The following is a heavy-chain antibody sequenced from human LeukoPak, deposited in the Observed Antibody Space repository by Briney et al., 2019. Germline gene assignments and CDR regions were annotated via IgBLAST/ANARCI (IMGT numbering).Heavy chain of an antibody. V-gene: IGHV5-51*01. CDR1: GYSFTSYW. CDR3: ARFVGACSGGSCYSDY. Sequence: GESLKISCKASGYSFTSYWIGWVRQMPGKGLEWMGIIYPGDSDTRYSPSFQGQVTISADKSINTAYLQWNSLKASDTAMYYCARFVGACSGGSCYSDYWGREPWSPSPQ. CDR2: IYPGDSDT. J-gene: IGHJ4*02. D-gene: IGHD2-15*01.